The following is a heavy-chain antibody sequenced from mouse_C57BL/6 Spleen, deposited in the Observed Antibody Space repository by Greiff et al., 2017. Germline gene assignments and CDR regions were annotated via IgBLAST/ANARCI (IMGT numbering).Heavy chain of an antibody. Sequence: QVQLQQPGAELVRPGSSVKLSCKASGYTFTSYWMHWVKQRPIQGLEWIGNIDPSDRETHYNQKFKDKATLTVDKSSSTASMQLSSLTSEDSAVYYCARGRYYGFAYWGQGTLVTVSA. J-gene: IGHJ3*01. D-gene: IGHD1-1*02. V-gene: IGHV1-52*01. CDR2: IDPSDRET. CDR1: GYTFTSYW. CDR3: ARGRYYGFAY.